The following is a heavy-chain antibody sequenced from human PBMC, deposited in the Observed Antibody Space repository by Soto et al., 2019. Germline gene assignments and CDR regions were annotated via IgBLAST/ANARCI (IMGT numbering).Heavy chain of an antibody. V-gene: IGHV3-23*01. CDR1: GFPFSSYA. Sequence: EVQLLASGGGLVQPGGSLRLSCAASGFPFSSYAMSWVRQAPGKGLAWVSGIGGSGGDTFYADSVKGRFTVSRDNAENTLYLQLNSLRVEDSAIYYCARRTWRGRADYWGQGILVTVSS. CDR3: ARRTWRGRADY. D-gene: IGHD3-3*01. J-gene: IGHJ4*02. CDR2: IGGSGGDT.